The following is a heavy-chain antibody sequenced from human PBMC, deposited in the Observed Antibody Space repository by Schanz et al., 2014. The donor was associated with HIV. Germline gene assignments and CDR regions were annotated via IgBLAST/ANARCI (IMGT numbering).Heavy chain of an antibody. J-gene: IGHJ4*02. D-gene: IGHD3-22*01. Sequence: QAQLVESGGGVVQPGKSLRLSCAASGFTFSSYAMHWVRQAPGKGLEWVAVISYDGSNKYYADSVKGRFTISRDNSKNTLYLQMNSLRAEDTAVYYCAKGVLRDYYDSSGYPWWGQGTLVTVSS. CDR1: GFTFSSYA. CDR2: ISYDGSNK. V-gene: IGHV3-30-3*01. CDR3: AKGVLRDYYDSSGYPW.